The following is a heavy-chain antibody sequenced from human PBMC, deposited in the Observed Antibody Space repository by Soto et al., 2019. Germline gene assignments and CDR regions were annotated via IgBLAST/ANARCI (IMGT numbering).Heavy chain of an antibody. D-gene: IGHD6-6*01. CDR1: GGSISSGDYY. J-gene: IGHJ4*02. CDR3: ARAGSAARLQNFDY. CDR2: IYYSGST. V-gene: IGHV4-30-4*01. Sequence: PSETLSLTCTVSGGSISSGDYYWSWIRQPPGKGLEWIGYIYYSGSTYYNPSLKSRVTISVDTSKNQFSLKLSSVTAADTAVYYCARAGSAARLQNFDYWGQGTLVTVSS.